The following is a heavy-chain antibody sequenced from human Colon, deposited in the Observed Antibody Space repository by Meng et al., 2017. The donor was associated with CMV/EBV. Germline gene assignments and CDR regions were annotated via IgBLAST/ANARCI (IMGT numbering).Heavy chain of an antibody. V-gene: IGHV3-23*01. CDR2: ITGSGDVT. D-gene: IGHD2-2*01. J-gene: IGHJ4*01. CDR3: AKALNLVVPAAAYFHY. CDR1: GFTFSDYY. Sequence: GESLKISCAASGFTFSDYYMNWVRQAPGKGLEWVSAITGSGDVTYYADSVKGRFTISRDNSKNTLYLQMNSLRAEDTAVYFCAKALNLVVPAAAYFHYWGNGTLVTVSS.